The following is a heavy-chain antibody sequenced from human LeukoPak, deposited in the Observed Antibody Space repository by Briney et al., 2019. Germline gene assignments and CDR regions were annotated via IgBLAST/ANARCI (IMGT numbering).Heavy chain of an antibody. V-gene: IGHV3-33*01. CDR3: ARGKIRMLGYYDYYYGMDV. CDR2: ICDTGDRK. Sequence: GRSLTLACAASGFTFSTYGMHWVRQAPAKGLNWLAPICDTGDRKYYEDSVKGRFTISGNKSKNTLYLQMNSLRGEYTAVYYCARGKIRMLGYYDYYYGMDVWGQGTTVTVSS. D-gene: IGHD3-3*01. CDR1: GFTFSTYG. J-gene: IGHJ6*02.